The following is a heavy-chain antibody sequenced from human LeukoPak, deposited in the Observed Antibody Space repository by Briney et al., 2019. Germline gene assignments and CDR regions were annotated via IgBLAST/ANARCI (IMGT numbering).Heavy chain of an antibody. Sequence: SETLSLTCAVSGYSISSGYYWGWIRQAPGKGLEWIGSIYHSGSTYYNPSLKSRVTISVDTSKNQFSLKLSSVTAADTAVYYCARHYIVVVPAATFNWFDPWGQGTLVTVSS. CDR2: IYHSGST. J-gene: IGHJ5*02. CDR3: ARHYIVVVPAATFNWFDP. CDR1: GYSISSGYY. D-gene: IGHD2-2*01. V-gene: IGHV4-38-2*01.